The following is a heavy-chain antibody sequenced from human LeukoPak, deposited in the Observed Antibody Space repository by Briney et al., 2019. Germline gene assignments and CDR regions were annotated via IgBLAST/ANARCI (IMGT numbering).Heavy chain of an antibody. CDR3: ARGRWDTAPIPKDSFDL. CDR1: GFTFSRSD. Sequence: GGSLRLSCAASGFTFSRSDMHWVRQVTGEGLEWVSAIGTTGDTYYPGSVKGRFTISREDAKNSLYLQMDSLRAGDTAVYYCARGRWDTAPIPKDSFDLWGQGTLVTVSS. J-gene: IGHJ3*01. D-gene: IGHD2-2*02. V-gene: IGHV3-13*01. CDR2: IGTTGDT.